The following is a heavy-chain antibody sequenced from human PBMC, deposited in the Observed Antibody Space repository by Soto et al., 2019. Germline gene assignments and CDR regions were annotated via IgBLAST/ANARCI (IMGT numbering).Heavy chain of an antibody. CDR1: GGSISSGGYS. CDR2: IYHSGST. CDR3: VRVPGP. Sequence: QLQLQESGSGLVKPSQTLSLTCVVSGGSISSGGYSWSWIRQPPGKGLEWIGYIYHSGSTSYNPSPXRXXTISVDRSKSLFSLKLSSVTAADTAVYYCVRVPGPWGQGTLVTVSS. V-gene: IGHV4-30-2*01. J-gene: IGHJ5*02.